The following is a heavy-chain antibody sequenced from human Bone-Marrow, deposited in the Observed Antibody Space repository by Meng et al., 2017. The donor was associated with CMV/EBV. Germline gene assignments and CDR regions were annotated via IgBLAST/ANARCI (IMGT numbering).Heavy chain of an antibody. CDR1: GFIFSSYS. D-gene: IGHD2-8*01. CDR3: AREGFLDIVLMVYAPVYFDY. V-gene: IGHV3-21*01. J-gene: IGHJ4*02. CDR2: ISSSSSYI. Sequence: GESLKISCAASGFIFSSYSMNWVRQAPGKGLEWVSSISSSSSYIYYADSVKGRFTISRDNAKNSLYLQMNSLRAEDTAVYYCAREGFLDIVLMVYAPVYFDYWGQGTRVTGSS.